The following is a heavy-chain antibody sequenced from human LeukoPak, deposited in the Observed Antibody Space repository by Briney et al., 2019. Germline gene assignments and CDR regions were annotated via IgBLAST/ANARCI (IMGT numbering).Heavy chain of an antibody. J-gene: IGHJ4*02. CDR1: GFIFSTYG. V-gene: IGHV3-15*01. CDR3: TTPYDSSGYSTLPFDY. Sequence: GGSLRLSCAASGFIFSTYGMHWVRQAPGKGLEWVGRIKSKTDGGTTDYAAPVKGRFTISRDDSKNTLYLQMNSLKTEDTAVYYCTTPYDSSGYSTLPFDYWGQGTLVTVSS. D-gene: IGHD3-22*01. CDR2: IKSKTDGGTT.